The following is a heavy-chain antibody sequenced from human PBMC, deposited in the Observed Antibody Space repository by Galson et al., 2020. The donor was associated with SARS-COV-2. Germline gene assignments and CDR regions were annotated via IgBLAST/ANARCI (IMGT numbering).Heavy chain of an antibody. D-gene: IGHD3-22*01. CDR1: GFSVSSNY. V-gene: IGHV3-53*01. CDR3: ARERDTSGYWRRD. J-gene: IGHJ4*02. CDR2: IYSGGST. Sequence: GGSLRLSCAASGFSVSSNYMSWVRQAPGKGLEWVSVIYSGGSTYYADSVKGRFTISRDNSKNTLYLQMNSRRAEDTALYYCARERDTSGYWRRDWGQGTLVTVSS.